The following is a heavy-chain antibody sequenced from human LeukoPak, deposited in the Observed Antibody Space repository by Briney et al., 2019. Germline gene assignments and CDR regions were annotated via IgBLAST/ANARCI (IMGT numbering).Heavy chain of an antibody. CDR3: ARGLFHSSGLPYAMDV. J-gene: IGHJ6*02. CDR1: GGSFSGYY. V-gene: IGHV4-34*01. D-gene: IGHD3-22*01. CDR2: INHSGST. Sequence: SETLSLTCAVYGGSFSGYYWSWIRQPPGKGLEWIGEINHSGSTTYNPSLKSRVTIAVDTSKNQFPLKVSSVTAADTAVYYCARGLFHSSGLPYAMDVWGQGTTVTVSS.